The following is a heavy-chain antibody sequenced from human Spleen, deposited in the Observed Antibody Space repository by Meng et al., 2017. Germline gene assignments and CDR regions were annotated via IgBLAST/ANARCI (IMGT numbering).Heavy chain of an antibody. V-gene: IGHV1-69*10. Sequence: QVQLVQSGAEVKKTGSSVKVSCRISGGTFSSYAISWVRQAPGQGLEWMGGIIPILDIADYAQKFQGRVTITADKSTSTAYMELSSLRSEDTAVYYCAREPAGGSADYWGQGTLVTVSS. D-gene: IGHD6-13*01. CDR1: GGTFSSYA. CDR2: IIPILDIA. J-gene: IGHJ4*02. CDR3: AREPAGGSADY.